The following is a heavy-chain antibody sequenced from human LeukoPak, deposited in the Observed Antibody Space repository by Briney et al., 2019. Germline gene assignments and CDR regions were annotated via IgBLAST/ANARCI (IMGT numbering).Heavy chain of an antibody. Sequence: GASVKVSCKASGYTFTSYGISWVRQAPGQGLEWMGWISAYNGNTNYAQKLQGRVTMTTDTSTSTAYMELRSLRSDDTAVYYCARDAAEYDFWSGYYTGTLGYWGQGTLVTVSS. J-gene: IGHJ4*02. V-gene: IGHV1-18*01. D-gene: IGHD3-3*01. CDR3: ARDAAEYDFWSGYYTGTLGY. CDR1: GYTFTSYG. CDR2: ISAYNGNT.